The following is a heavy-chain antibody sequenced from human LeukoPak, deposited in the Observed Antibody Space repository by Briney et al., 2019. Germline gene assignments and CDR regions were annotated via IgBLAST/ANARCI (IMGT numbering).Heavy chain of an antibody. CDR2: IRSKANSYAT. V-gene: IGHV3-73*01. CDR1: GFTFSGSA. Sequence: PGGSLKLSCAASGFTFSGSAMHWVRQASGKGLEWVGRIRSKANSYATAYAASVKGRFTISRDDSKNTAYLQMNSLKTEDTAVYYCTRPTTVTTYDYWGQGTLVTVSS. D-gene: IGHD4-17*01. CDR3: TRPTTVTTYDY. J-gene: IGHJ4*02.